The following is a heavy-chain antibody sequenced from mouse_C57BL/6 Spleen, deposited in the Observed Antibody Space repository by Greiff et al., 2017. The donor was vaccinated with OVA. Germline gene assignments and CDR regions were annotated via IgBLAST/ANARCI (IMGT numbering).Heavy chain of an antibody. CDR3: ARSDYGNYEDYFDY. V-gene: IGHV1-76*01. CDR2: IYPGSGNT. Sequence: VQRVESGAELVRPGASVKLSCKASGYTFTDYYINWVKQRPGQGLEWIARIYPGSGNTYYNEKFKGKATLTAEKSSSTAYMQLSSLTSEDSAVYFCARSDYGNYEDYFDYWGQGTTLTVSS. CDR1: GYTFTDYY. J-gene: IGHJ2*01. D-gene: IGHD2-1*01.